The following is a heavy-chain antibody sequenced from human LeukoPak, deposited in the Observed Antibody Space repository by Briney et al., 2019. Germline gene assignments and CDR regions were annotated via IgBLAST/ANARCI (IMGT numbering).Heavy chain of an antibody. J-gene: IGHJ4*02. D-gene: IGHD3-22*01. CDR1: GGSFSGYY. Sequence: SETLSLTCALYGGSFSGYYWSWIRQPPGKGLEWLGEINHSGSTNYNPSLKSRVTISVDTSKNQFSLKLRSVTAADADVYYCARVKNYYDSSGYYYWSQGTLVTVSS. V-gene: IGHV4-34*01. CDR3: ARVKNYYDSSGYYY. CDR2: INHSGST.